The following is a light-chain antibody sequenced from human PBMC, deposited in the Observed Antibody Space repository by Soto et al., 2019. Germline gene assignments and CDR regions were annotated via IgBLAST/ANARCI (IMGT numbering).Light chain of an antibody. CDR2: SAS. CDR1: QSLSRGY. CDR3: QQYESPPPFI. Sequence: EIVLTQSPGTLSVSPGERATLSCRATQSLSRGYLAWYQQKPGQAPRLLIYSASNRATGIPDRFIGSGSGTDFTLTISRVEPEDFALYYCQQYESPPPFIIGPGTKVDFK. J-gene: IGKJ3*01. V-gene: IGKV3-20*01.